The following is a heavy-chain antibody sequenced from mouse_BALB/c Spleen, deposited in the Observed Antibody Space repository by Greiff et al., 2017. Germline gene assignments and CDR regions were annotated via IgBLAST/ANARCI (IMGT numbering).Heavy chain of an antibody. D-gene: IGHD4-1*01. J-gene: IGHJ2*01. CDR3: ARNWEGFDY. V-gene: IGHV5-12-1*01. CDR1: GFAFSSYD. Sequence: EVMLVESGGGLVKPGGSLKLSCAASGFAFSSYDMSWVRQTPEKRLEWVAYISSGGGSTYYPDTVKGRFTISRDNAKNTLYLQMSSLKSEDTAMYYCARNWEGFDYWGQGTTLTVSS. CDR2: ISSGGGST.